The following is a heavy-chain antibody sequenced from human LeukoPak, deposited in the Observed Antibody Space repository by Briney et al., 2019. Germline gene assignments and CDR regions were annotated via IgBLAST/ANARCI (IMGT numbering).Heavy chain of an antibody. CDR2: VSYLGNDK. CDR1: GFTFNKYA. J-gene: IGHJ4*02. D-gene: IGHD5-12*01. Sequence: GGSLRLSCAASGFTFNKYAMHWVRQAPGKGLEWVAVVSYLGNDKFYADSVKGRFTISRDNSQNTLYLQVDSLRVDDTAVYYCAKDSPPTSEWLPDYWGQGTLVTISS. CDR3: AKDSPPTSEWLPDY. V-gene: IGHV3-30-3*01.